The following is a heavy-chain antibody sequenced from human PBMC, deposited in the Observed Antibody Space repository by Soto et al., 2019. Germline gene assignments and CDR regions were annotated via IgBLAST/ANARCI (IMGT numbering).Heavy chain of an antibody. CDR1: GYTFTTYD. D-gene: IGHD3-16*01. Sequence: QVQLVQSGAEVKKPGASVKVSCKASGYTFTTYDIHWVRQATGQGLEWMGWMNPTSGNTGFAQKFPVRVTMTRNTSISTAYMELSSLRSEDTAVYFCARDDYYDSNAYLQWGQGTLVTVSS. J-gene: IGHJ4*02. V-gene: IGHV1-8*01. CDR3: ARDDYYDSNAYLQ. CDR2: MNPTSGNT.